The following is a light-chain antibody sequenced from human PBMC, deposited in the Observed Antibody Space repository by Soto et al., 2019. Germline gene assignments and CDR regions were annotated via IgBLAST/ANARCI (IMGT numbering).Light chain of an antibody. V-gene: IGKV1-5*01. CDR2: DAS. CDR1: QSCRNS. Sequence: DLQMTQSPSTLSASVGDRVTINCRASQSCRNSLAWYQQKAGKAPTLLIYDASTLQSGVPSRFSGSGSGTEFSLTISSLQPEDFATYYCLCYITYPWTLGQGTKVDIK. CDR3: LCYITYPWT. J-gene: IGKJ1*01.